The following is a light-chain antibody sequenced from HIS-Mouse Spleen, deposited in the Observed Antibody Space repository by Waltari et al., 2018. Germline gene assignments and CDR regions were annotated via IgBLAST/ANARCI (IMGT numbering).Light chain of an antibody. Sequence: SSELTQDPAVSVALGQTVRITCQGDSRRSYYASWYQQKPGQAPVLVIYVKNNRPSGIPDRFSGSSSGNTASLTITGAQAEDEADYYCNSRDSSGNHVVFGGGTKLTVL. J-gene: IGLJ2*01. CDR3: NSRDSSGNHVV. CDR1: SRRSYY. CDR2: VKN. V-gene: IGLV3-19*01.